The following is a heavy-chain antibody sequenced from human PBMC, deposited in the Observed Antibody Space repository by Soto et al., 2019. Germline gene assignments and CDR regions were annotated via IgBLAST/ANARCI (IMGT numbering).Heavy chain of an antibody. CDR3: ARSPYSVSYLAYFDY. CDR2: ISYDGSNK. J-gene: IGHJ4*02. V-gene: IGHV3-30*03. Sequence: QVQLVESGGGVVQPGRSLRLSCAASGFTFSSYGMHWVRQAPGKGLEWVAVISYDGSNKYYADSEKGRFTISRDNSKNTLYLQMNSLRAEDTAVYYCARSPYSVSYLAYFDYWGQGTLVTVSS. CDR1: GFTFSSYG. D-gene: IGHD1-26*01.